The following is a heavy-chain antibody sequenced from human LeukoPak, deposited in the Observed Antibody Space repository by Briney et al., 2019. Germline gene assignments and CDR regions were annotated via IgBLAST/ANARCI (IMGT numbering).Heavy chain of an antibody. J-gene: IGHJ4*02. CDR1: GFTFSSYE. CDR3: ARDYDYAFDY. D-gene: IGHD3-16*01. V-gene: IGHV3-48*03. CDR2: ISSSGSTI. Sequence: GGSLRLSCAASGFTFSSYEMNWVRQALGKGLEWVSYISSSGSTIYYADSVKGRFTISRDNAKNSLYLQMNSLRAEDTAVYYCARDYDYAFDYWGQGTLVTVSS.